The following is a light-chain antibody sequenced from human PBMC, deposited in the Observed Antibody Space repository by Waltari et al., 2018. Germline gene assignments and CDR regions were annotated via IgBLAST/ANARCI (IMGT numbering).Light chain of an antibody. J-gene: IGLJ2*01. CDR3: SSYAGSNYVA. V-gene: IGLV2-8*01. CDR2: EVT. CDR1: SSDIGGYNY. Sequence: QSALTPPPSASGSPGQSVTISCTGTSSDIGGYNYVSWYQQRPGKAPKLLIYEVTKRPSGVPDRFSGSKSANTASLTVSGLQAEDEADYYCSSYAGSNYVAFGGGTKLTVL.